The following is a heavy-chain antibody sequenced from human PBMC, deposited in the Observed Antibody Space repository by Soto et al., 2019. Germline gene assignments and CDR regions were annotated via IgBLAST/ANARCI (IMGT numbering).Heavy chain of an antibody. Sequence: QVQLQQWGAGLLKPSETLSLTCAVYGGSFSGYYWSWIRQPPGKGLEWIGEINHSGSTNYNPSLKSRVTISVNTSKNQFSLKLSSVTAADTAVYYCARGDYGDYGPDFDYWGKGTLVTVSS. D-gene: IGHD4-17*01. CDR1: GGSFSGYY. J-gene: IGHJ4*02. CDR3: ARGDYGDYGPDFDY. V-gene: IGHV4-34*01. CDR2: INHSGST.